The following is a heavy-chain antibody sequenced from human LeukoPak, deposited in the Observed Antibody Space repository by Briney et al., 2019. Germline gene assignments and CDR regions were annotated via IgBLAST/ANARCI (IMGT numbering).Heavy chain of an antibody. V-gene: IGHV4-30-2*01. Sequence: PSQTLSLTCAVSGGSISSGGYSWSSIRQPPGKGLEWIGYIYHSGSTHYNPSLKSRVTISVDRSKNQFSLKLSSVTAADTAVYYCARADVNRSGFDYWGQGTLVTVSS. D-gene: IGHD2/OR15-2a*01. J-gene: IGHJ4*02. CDR3: ARADVNRSGFDY. CDR1: GGSISSGGYS. CDR2: IYHSGST.